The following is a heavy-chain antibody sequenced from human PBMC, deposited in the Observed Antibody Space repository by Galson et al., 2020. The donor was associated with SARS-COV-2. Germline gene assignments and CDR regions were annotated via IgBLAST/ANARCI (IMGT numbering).Heavy chain of an antibody. CDR2: ISRSSTYI. D-gene: IGHD1-7*01. CDR1: GFTSRSNS. J-gene: IGHJ4*02. V-gene: IGHV3-21*01. CDR3: ARDRGITATTAVDY. Sequence: GGFLRLSCAAAGFTSRSNSITGVRQAPGKGLEWVSGISRSSTYIYYADAVKGRFTIARDNAKNSLYLKMNSLRTEDTAVYYCARDRGITATTAVDYWGQGTLVTVSS.